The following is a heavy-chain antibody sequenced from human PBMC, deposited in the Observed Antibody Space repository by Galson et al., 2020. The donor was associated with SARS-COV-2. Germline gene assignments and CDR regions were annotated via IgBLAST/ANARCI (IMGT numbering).Heavy chain of an antibody. CDR3: TRGPPEQGSGSAWFDP. V-gene: IGHV1-8*01. D-gene: IGHD3-10*01. J-gene: IGHJ5*02. CDR1: GYTFTSYD. Sequence: ASVKVSCNASGYTFTSYDINWVRQATGQGLEWMGWMNPNSGNTGYAQKFQGKVTMTRNTSIDKAYMELSSLRSDDTAIYYCTRGPPEQGSGSAWFDPWGQGTLVTVSS. CDR2: MNPNSGNT.